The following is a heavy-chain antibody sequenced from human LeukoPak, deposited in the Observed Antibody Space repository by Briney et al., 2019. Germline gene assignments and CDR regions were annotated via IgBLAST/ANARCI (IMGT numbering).Heavy chain of an antibody. CDR3: AKGSRWYIDY. Sequence: PGGSLRLSCAASGFTFSSYAMHWVRQAPGKGLEWVAFIRYDGSNKYYADSVRGRFTISRDNSKNTLYLQMNSLRAEDTAVYYCAKGSRWYIDYWGQGTLVTVSS. J-gene: IGHJ4*02. CDR2: IRYDGSNK. D-gene: IGHD6-13*01. CDR1: GFTFSSYA. V-gene: IGHV3-30*02.